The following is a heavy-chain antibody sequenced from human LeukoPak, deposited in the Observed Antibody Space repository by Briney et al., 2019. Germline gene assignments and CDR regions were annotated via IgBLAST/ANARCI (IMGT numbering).Heavy chain of an antibody. D-gene: IGHD3-22*01. J-gene: IGHJ6*02. CDR1: GFTFTSSA. V-gene: IGHV1-58*02. CDR3: AATIIADTGYYGMDV. CDR2: IVVGSGHT. Sequence: SVKVSCKASGFTFTSSATQWVRQARGQPLEWIGWIVVGSGHTNYVQKFQERVTITRDMSTSTAYMELSSLRSEDTAVYYCAATIIADTGYYGMDVWGQGTTVTVSS.